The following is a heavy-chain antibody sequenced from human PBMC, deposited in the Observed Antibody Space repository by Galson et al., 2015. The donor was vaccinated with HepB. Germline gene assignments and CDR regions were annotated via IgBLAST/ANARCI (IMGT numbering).Heavy chain of an antibody. D-gene: IGHD4-17*01. V-gene: IGHV4-39*01. CDR1: GGSISGSDYY. Sequence: SETLSLTCTVSGGSISGSDYYWGWIRQSPGKGLEWIGSIHYGGSGHYNPSLTSRVTISVDTSKNHFSLRLYSVTAADTAVYFCARHRLRSRPGVYFDYWGQGTLVTVSS. J-gene: IGHJ4*02. CDR2: IHYGGSG. CDR3: ARHRLRSRPGVYFDY.